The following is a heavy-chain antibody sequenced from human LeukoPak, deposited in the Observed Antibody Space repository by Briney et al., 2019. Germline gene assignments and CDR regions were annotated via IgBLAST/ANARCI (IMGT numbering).Heavy chain of an antibody. J-gene: IGHJ4*02. CDR1: GFTFSSYA. Sequence: GGSLRLSCAASGFTFSSYAMSWVRQAPGKGLEWVSAISGSGGSTYYADSVKGRFTISRDNSKNTLYPQMNSLRAEDTAVYYCATRVLGLYYFDFWGQGALVTVSS. V-gene: IGHV3-23*01. CDR3: ATRVLGLYYFDF. D-gene: IGHD3-16*01. CDR2: ISGSGGST.